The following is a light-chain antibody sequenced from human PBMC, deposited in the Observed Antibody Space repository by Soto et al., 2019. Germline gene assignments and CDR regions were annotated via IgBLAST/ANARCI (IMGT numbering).Light chain of an antibody. J-gene: IGKJ2*01. Sequence: DIQMTQSPSSLSASVGDRVTITCRASQSFSSYLNWYQQKPGKAPKVLIYAASSLQSGVPSRFCGSGSGTDFTLTISSLQPEDFATYYCQQRYSTPYTFGQGTKLEIK. V-gene: IGKV1-39*01. CDR1: QSFSSY. CDR3: QQRYSTPYT. CDR2: AAS.